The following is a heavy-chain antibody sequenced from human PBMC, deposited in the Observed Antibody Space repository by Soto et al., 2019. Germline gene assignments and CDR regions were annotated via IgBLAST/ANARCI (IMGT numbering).Heavy chain of an antibody. CDR1: GFTFISYA. Sequence: GGSLRLSCASSGFTFISYAMHWVRQAPGKGLEWVAVISYDGSNKYYADSVKGRFTISRDNSKNTLYLQMNSLRAEDTAVYYCARAGEGYSYGLRYYYYGMDVWGQGTTVTVSS. D-gene: IGHD5-18*01. CDR2: ISYDGSNK. CDR3: ARAGEGYSYGLRYYYYGMDV. J-gene: IGHJ6*02. V-gene: IGHV3-30-3*01.